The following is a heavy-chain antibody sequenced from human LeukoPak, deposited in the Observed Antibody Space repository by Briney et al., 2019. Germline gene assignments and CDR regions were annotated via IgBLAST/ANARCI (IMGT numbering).Heavy chain of an antibody. CDR2: IYYSGST. CDR1: GGSISGYY. CDR3: ARHRSSGDDY. D-gene: IGHD6-25*01. J-gene: IGHJ4*02. V-gene: IGHV4-59*08. Sequence: PSETLSLTCTVSGGSISGYYWSWIRQPPGKGLEWIGYIYYSGSTTYNPSLKSRVTMSVDTSKNQLSLGVSSVTAADTAVYYCARHRSSGDDYWGQGTLVTVSS.